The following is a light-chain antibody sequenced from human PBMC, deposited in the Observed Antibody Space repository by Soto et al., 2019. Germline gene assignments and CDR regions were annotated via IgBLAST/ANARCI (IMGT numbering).Light chain of an antibody. CDR2: GAS. V-gene: IGKV1-39*01. CDR1: QSITSY. Sequence: DIQMTQSPSSLSASVGDRVTITCRAGQSITSYLHWYQQKPGKAPKLLIYGASTLQSGVPSRFSGSGSGTDFTLTISSLQPEDFATYYCQQSDSTPITFGQGTRLEIK. J-gene: IGKJ5*01. CDR3: QQSDSTPIT.